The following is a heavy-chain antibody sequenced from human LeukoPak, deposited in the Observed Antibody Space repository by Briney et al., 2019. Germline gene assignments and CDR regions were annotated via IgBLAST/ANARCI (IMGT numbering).Heavy chain of an antibody. Sequence: PGGSLRLSCAASGFSFSPYSMNWVRQAPGKGLEWVSSISSSSTYIYYADSVKGRFTISRDNAKNSLYLQMNSLRAEDTAVYYCARDKVAGVVPAAPNTYYYYMDVWGKGTTVTVSS. CDR2: ISSSSTYI. J-gene: IGHJ6*03. CDR1: GFSFSPYS. D-gene: IGHD2-2*01. CDR3: ARDKVAGVVPAAPNTYYYYMDV. V-gene: IGHV3-21*01.